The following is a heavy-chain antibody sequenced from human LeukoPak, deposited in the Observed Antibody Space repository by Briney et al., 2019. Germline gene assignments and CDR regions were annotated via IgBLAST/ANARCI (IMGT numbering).Heavy chain of an antibody. D-gene: IGHD3-3*01. Sequence: PGGSLRLSCAASGFAFSNYAMSWVRQAPGKGLEWVSGITATGVNTFYADSVRGRFTLSRDHSNNALYLQMNSLRAEDTAVYYCAKAFSTWSLFFDSWGQGALVTDSS. J-gene: IGHJ4*02. CDR1: GFAFSNYA. CDR3: AKAFSTWSLFFDS. CDR2: ITATGVNT. V-gene: IGHV3-23*01.